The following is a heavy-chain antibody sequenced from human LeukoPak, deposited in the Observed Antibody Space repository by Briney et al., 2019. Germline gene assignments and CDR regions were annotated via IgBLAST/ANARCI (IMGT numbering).Heavy chain of an antibody. D-gene: IGHD4-17*01. V-gene: IGHV4-61*02. CDR1: GGSISSGSYY. J-gene: IGHJ5*02. CDR3: AREPEEPDYGDYGDNWFDP. Sequence: SQTLSLTCTVSGGSISSGSYYWSWIRQPAGKGLEWIGRIYTSGSTNYNPSLKSRVTISVDTSRNQFSLKLSSVTAADTAVYYCAREPEEPDYGDYGDNWFDPWGQGTLVTVSS. CDR2: IYTSGST.